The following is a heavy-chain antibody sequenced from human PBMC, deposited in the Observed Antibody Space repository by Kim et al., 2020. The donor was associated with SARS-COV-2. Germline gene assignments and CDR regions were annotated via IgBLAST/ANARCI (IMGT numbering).Heavy chain of an antibody. Sequence: SGPTLVNPTQTLTLTCTFSGFSLSTSGVGVGWIRQPPGKALEWLALIYWDDDKRYSPSLKSRLTITKDTSKNQVVLTMTNMDPVYTATYYCAHTYYDSSGYYVSARYYFDYWGQGTLVTVSS. D-gene: IGHD3-22*01. J-gene: IGHJ4*02. V-gene: IGHV2-5*02. CDR3: AHTYYDSSGYYVSARYYFDY. CDR1: GFSLSTSGVG. CDR2: IYWDDDK.